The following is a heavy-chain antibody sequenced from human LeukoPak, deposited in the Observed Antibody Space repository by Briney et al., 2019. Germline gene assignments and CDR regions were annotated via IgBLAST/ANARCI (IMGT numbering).Heavy chain of an antibody. CDR1: GGSISSGGYS. D-gene: IGHD3-10*01. V-gene: IGHV4-30-2*01. J-gene: IGHJ4*02. CDR3: ARVLVRGVIITN. Sequence: SPSQTLSLTCAVSGGSISSGGYSWSWIRQPPGKGLVWIGYIYHSGSTYYNPSLKSRVTISVDRSKNQFSLKLSSVTAADTAVYYCARVLVRGVIITNWGQGTLVTVSS. CDR2: IYHSGST.